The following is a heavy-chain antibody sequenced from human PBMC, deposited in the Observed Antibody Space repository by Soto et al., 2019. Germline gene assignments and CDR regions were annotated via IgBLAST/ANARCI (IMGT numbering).Heavy chain of an antibody. CDR1: GYTFTSYG. J-gene: IGHJ5*02. D-gene: IGHD4-17*01. V-gene: IGHV1-18*01. CDR2: ISAYNGNT. CDR3: ARAPWDYGDPHGRFDP. Sequence: QVQLVQSGAEVKKPGASVKVSCKASGYTFTSYGISWVRQAPGQGLEWMGWISAYNGNTNYAQKLQGRVTMTTDTPTSRAYMELRSLRSDDTAVYYCARAPWDYGDPHGRFDPWGQGTLVTVSS.